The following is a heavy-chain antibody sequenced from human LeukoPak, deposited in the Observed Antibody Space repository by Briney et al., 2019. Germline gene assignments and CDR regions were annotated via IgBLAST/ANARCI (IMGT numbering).Heavy chain of an antibody. CDR1: GYTFTGYY. CDR3: ARSEVGANQDAFDI. V-gene: IGHV1-2*04. CDR2: INSNSGGT. J-gene: IGHJ3*02. Sequence: GASVKVSCKASGYTFTGYYMHWVRQAPGQGLEWMGWINSNSGGTNYAQKFQGWVTMTRDTSIRTAYMELSRLRSDDTAVYYCARSEVGANQDAFDIWGQGTMVTVSS. D-gene: IGHD1-26*01.